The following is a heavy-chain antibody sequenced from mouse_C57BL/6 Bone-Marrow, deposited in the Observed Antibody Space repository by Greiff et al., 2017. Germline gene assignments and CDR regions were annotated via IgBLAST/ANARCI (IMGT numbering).Heavy chain of an antibody. Sequence: QVQLKESGAELAKPGASVKLSCKASGYTFTSYWMHWVKQRPGQGLEWIGYINPSSGYTKYNQKFKDKATLTADKSSSTAYMQLSSLTYEDSAVYYCARRFNTTVVAEYYYAKGCWGQRTSETV. D-gene: IGHD1-1*01. CDR2: INPSSGYT. V-gene: IGHV1-7*01. CDR3: ARRFNTTVVAEYYYAKGC. J-gene: IGHJ4*01. CDR1: GYTFTSYW.